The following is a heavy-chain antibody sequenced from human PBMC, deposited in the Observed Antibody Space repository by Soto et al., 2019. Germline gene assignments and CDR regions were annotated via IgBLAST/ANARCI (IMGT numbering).Heavy chain of an antibody. CDR3: ARLYYYGSGSYYNPQNFDY. CDR2: IYYSENS. V-gene: IGHV4-59*08. D-gene: IGHD3-10*01. CDR1: GGSISSYY. Sequence: PSETLSLTCTVSGGSISSYYWSWIRQPPGKGLEWIGYIYYSENSNYNPSLKSRVTISLDTSKNQFSLRLSSVTAADTAVYYCARLYYYGSGSYYNPQNFDYWGQGTLVTVSS. J-gene: IGHJ4*02.